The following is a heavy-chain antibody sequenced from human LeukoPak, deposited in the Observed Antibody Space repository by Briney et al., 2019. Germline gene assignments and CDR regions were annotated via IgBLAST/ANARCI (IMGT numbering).Heavy chain of an antibody. CDR3: ARQTPVDTAMVTSMDY. J-gene: IGHJ4*02. D-gene: IGHD5-18*01. CDR1: GSSFTSYW. Sequence: GESLKISCKGSGSSFTSYWIGWVRQMPGKSLEWMGIIYPGDSDTRYSPSFQGQVTISADKSISTAYLQWSSLKASDTAMYYGARQTPVDTAMVTSMDYWGQGTLVTVSS. V-gene: IGHV5-51*01. CDR2: IYPGDSDT.